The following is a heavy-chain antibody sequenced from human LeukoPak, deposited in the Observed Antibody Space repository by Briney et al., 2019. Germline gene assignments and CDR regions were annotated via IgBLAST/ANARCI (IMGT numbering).Heavy chain of an antibody. J-gene: IGHJ4*02. CDR3: ARWTPYCDGDCDDY. CDR2: IYYSGST. V-gene: IGHV4-59*01. Sequence: SETLSLTCTVPGGSISSYYWSWLRQPPGKGLEWIGYIYYSGSTNYNPSLKSRVTISVDTSKNQFSLKLSSVTAADTAVYYCARWTPYCDGDCDDYWGQGNLVTVSS. CDR1: GGSISSYY. D-gene: IGHD2-21*02.